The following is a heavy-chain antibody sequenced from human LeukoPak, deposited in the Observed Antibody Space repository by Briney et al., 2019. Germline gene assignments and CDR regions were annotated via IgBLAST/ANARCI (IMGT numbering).Heavy chain of an antibody. J-gene: IGHJ5*02. CDR1: GGSISNYH. Sequence: PSETLSLTCTVSGGSISNYHWSWIRQPPGKGLEWIGYIYYTGSTNYNPSLKGRVTISVDTSKNQFSLKLSSVTAADTAVYYCARGFWFDPWGQGTLVTVSS. CDR2: IYYTGST. CDR3: ARGFWFDP. V-gene: IGHV4-59*01.